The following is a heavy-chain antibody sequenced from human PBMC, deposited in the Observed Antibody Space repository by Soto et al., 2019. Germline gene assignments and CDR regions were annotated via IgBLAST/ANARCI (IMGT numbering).Heavy chain of an antibody. V-gene: IGHV3-66*01. Sequence: EVQLVESGGGLVQPGGSLRLSCAVSGFSVSINHMHWIRQAPGKGLEWVSKISFDGSTFYADAVKGRFTISRDESKNTVSLHMDMLGAEDTAIYYCATAAHWGPGTQVTVSS. CDR3: ATAAH. CDR1: GFSVSINH. CDR2: ISFDGST. J-gene: IGHJ1*01.